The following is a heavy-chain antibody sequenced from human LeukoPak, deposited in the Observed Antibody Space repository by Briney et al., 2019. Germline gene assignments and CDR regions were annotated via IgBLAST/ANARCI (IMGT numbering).Heavy chain of an antibody. Sequence: SETLSLTCTVSGGSISSSSYYWGWIRQPPGKGLEWIGSIYYSGSTYYNPSLKSRVTISVDTSKNQFSLKLSSVTAADTAVYYCARGAGYFDWLFPLDYWGQGTLVTVSS. CDR3: ARGAGYFDWLFPLDY. CDR2: IYYSGST. J-gene: IGHJ4*02. V-gene: IGHV4-39*07. D-gene: IGHD3-9*01. CDR1: GGSISSSSYY.